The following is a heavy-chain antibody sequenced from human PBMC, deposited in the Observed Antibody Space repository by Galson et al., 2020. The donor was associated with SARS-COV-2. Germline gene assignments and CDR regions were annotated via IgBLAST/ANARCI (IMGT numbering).Heavy chain of an antibody. CDR2: INAGNGNT. D-gene: IGHD4-17*01. J-gene: IGHJ3*02. CDR1: GYTFTSYA. Sequence: GESLKISCKASGYTFTSYAMHWVRQAPGQRLEWMGWINAGNGNTKYSQKFEGRVTITRDTSASTAYMELSSLRSEDTAVYYCARATGLRWTNDAFDIWGQGTMVTVSS. V-gene: IGHV1-3*01. CDR3: ARATGLRWTNDAFDI.